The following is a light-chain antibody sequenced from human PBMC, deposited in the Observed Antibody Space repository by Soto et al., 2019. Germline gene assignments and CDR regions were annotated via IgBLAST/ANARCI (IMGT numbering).Light chain of an antibody. CDR3: QQYGSSPPYT. CDR2: GAS. CDR1: QSVSRSY. J-gene: IGKJ2*01. Sequence: EIVLTQSPGILSLSPGERATLSCRASQSVSRSYLAWYQQKPGQAPRLVIYGASRRATGIPDGFSGSGSGTDFTLTISRLEPEDLAVYYCQQYGSSPPYTFGQGTKVDIK. V-gene: IGKV3-20*01.